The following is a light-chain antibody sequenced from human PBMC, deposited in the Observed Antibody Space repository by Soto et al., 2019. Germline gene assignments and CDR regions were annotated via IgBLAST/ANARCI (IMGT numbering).Light chain of an antibody. CDR2: GAS. Sequence: DIQMTQSPSSLSASVGDRVTITCRASQSVTTYLNWYQHKPGKAPQLLIYGASRLQSGVPSRFSASGSETDFALTITSLQPEDFATYYCHQSYSNPPTFGQGTRLEIK. J-gene: IGKJ5*01. CDR3: HQSYSNPPT. CDR1: QSVTTY. V-gene: IGKV1-39*01.